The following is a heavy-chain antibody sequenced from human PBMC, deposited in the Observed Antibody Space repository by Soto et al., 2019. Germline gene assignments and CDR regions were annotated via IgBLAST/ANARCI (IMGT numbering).Heavy chain of an antibody. J-gene: IGHJ4*02. CDR2: ISYDGSNK. CDR1: GFTFSSYG. CDR3: AKDTRRFLEWLFDY. Sequence: SLRLSCAASGFTFSSYGMHWVRQAPGKGLEWVAVISYDGSNKYYADSVKGRFTISRDNSKNTLYLQMNSLRAEDTAVYYCAKDTRRFLEWLFDYWGQGTLVTVSS. D-gene: IGHD3-3*01. V-gene: IGHV3-30*18.